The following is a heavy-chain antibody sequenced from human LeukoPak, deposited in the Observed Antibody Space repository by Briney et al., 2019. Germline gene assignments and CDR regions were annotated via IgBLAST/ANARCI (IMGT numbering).Heavy chain of an antibody. J-gene: IGHJ4*02. CDR2: IIPILGIA. CDR3: AADSRLRDIVVVPVV. Sequence: GASVKVSCKASGGTFSSYAISWVRQAPGQGLEWMGRIIPILGIANYAQKFQGRVTITADKSTSTAYMELSSLRSEDTAVYYCAADSRLRDIVVVPVVWGQGTLVTVSS. CDR1: GGTFSSYA. V-gene: IGHV1-69*04. D-gene: IGHD2-2*01.